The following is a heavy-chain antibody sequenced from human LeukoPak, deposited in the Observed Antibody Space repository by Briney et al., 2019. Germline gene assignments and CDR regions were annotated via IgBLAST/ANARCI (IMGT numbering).Heavy chain of an antibody. J-gene: IGHJ3*02. CDR1: GFTFSSYA. D-gene: IGHD1-26*01. CDR3: ARAHSGSYFAFDI. V-gene: IGHV3-64*01. Sequence: GGSLRLSCAASGFTFSSYAMHWVRQAPGKGLEYVSAISSNVGSTYYANSVKGRFTISRDNSKNTLYLQMGSLRAEDMAVYYCARAHSGSYFAFDIWGQGTMVTVSS. CDR2: ISSNVGST.